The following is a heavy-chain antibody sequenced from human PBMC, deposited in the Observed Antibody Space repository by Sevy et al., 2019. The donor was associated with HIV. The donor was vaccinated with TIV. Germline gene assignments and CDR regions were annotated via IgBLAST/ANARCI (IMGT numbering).Heavy chain of an antibody. V-gene: IGHV3-21*01. CDR3: ARPYGSGSWEAFDV. D-gene: IGHD3-10*01. J-gene: IGHJ3*01. Sequence: GGSLRLSCAASGFTFTTYTMNWVRQAPGKGLEWVSSITSSSNYIYYADSVKGRFTISRDNAKDSVYLQMNSRRAEDTAVYYCARPYGSGSWEAFDVWGQGTMVTVSS. CDR1: GFTFTTYT. CDR2: ITSSSNYI.